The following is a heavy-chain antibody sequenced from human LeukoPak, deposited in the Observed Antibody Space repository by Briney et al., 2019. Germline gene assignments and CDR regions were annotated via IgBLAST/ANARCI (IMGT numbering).Heavy chain of an antibody. CDR3: ARETRYYDILTGYYPYYGMDV. CDR2: INPSGGST. CDR1: GYTFTSYY. Sequence: ASVKVSCKASGYTFTSYYMHWVRQAPGQGLEWMGIINPSGGSTSYAQKFQGRVTMTRDTSTSTVYMELSSLRSEDTAVYYCARETRYYDILTGYYPYYGMDVWGQGTTVTVSS. D-gene: IGHD3-9*01. V-gene: IGHV1-46*01. J-gene: IGHJ6*02.